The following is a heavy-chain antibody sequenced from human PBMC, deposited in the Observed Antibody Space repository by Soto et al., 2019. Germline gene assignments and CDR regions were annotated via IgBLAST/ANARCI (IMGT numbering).Heavy chain of an antibody. Sequence: SETLSLTCAIYNSSLGAFHWTWVRQPPGKGLEWIGELIHGGSTNYNPSLKSRVTFSLDTSKNQFSLQLMSVTAADTAVYYCARSPLSYDYVRQTWREVGDSFDIWGRGTLVTVSS. CDR3: ARSPLSYDYVRQTWREVGDSFDI. CDR2: LIHGGST. D-gene: IGHD3-16*01. V-gene: IGHV4-34*12. CDR1: NSSLGAFH. J-gene: IGHJ3*02.